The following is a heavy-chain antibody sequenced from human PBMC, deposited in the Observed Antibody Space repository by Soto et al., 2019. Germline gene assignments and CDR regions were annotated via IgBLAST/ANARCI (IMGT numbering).Heavy chain of an antibody. CDR2: ISFDGRSE. CDR1: GFTFNNYG. V-gene: IGHV3-30*18. Sequence: GGSLRLSCAASGFTFNNYGMNWVRQAPGKGLEWVAVISFDGRSEYYADSVKGRFTISRDNSKNTLYLQMNSLRTEDTAVYFCAKDPTTYIRSRNWFDSWGQGTLVTVSS. D-gene: IGHD6-13*01. J-gene: IGHJ5*01. CDR3: AKDPTTYIRSRNWFDS.